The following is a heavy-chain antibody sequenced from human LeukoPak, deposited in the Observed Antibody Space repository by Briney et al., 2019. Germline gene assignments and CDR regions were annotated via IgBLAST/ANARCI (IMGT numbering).Heavy chain of an antibody. CDR3: ARDKYGDHPDY. Sequence: SETLSLTCTVSGGSISSHYWSWIRQPPGKGLEWIGYIYYSGSTNYNPSLKSRVTISVDTSKNQFSLKLSSVTAADTAVYYCARDKYGDHPDYWGQGTLVTVSS. CDR1: GGSISSHY. D-gene: IGHD4-17*01. CDR2: IYYSGST. V-gene: IGHV4-59*11. J-gene: IGHJ4*02.